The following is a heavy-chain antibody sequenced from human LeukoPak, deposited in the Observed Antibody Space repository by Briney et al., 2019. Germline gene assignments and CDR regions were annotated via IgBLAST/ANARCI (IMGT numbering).Heavy chain of an antibody. J-gene: IGHJ1*01. CDR1: GFIVSSTY. Sequence: PGGSLRLSCAASGFIVSSTYMNWVRQAPGKGLEWISAIGGSGAGTYYADSVRGRFTISRDNSKNTLYLQMNSVRAEDTAVYYCAGMTTATTKYFQHWGQGTLVTVSS. CDR2: IGGSGAGT. V-gene: IGHV3-23*01. CDR3: AGMTTATTKYFQH. D-gene: IGHD4-17*01.